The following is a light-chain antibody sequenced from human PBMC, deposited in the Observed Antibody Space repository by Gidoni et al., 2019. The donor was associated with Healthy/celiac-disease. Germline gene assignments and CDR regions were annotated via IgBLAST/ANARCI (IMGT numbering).Light chain of an antibody. CDR3: QQYDNLLLT. CDR2: DAS. J-gene: IGKJ4*01. CDR1: QDISNY. V-gene: IGKV1-33*01. Sequence: DIQMTQSPSSLSASVGDRVTITCQASQDISNYLKWYQQKPGKAPKLLIYDASNLETVVPSRFSGSGSGTDFTFTISSLQPEDIATYYCQQYDNLLLTFGGGTKVEIK.